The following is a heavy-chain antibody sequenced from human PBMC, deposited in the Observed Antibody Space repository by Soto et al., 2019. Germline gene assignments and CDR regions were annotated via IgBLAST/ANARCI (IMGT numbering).Heavy chain of an antibody. CDR1: GFTFDQYT. CDR2: ITWHSGTI. Sequence: ESGGGLVQPGRSLRLACAASGFTFDQYTMHWVRQAPGKGLEWVSSITWHSGTIGYADSVKGRFTISRDNAKNSLYPQMNSLRGEDTALYYCAKEMITFGDFNYYYMDVWGNGTTVTVSS. D-gene: IGHD3-16*01. V-gene: IGHV3-9*01. J-gene: IGHJ6*03. CDR3: AKEMITFGDFNYYYMDV.